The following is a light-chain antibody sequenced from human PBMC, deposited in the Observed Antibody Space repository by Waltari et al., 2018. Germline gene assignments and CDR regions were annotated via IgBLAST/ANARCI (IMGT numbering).Light chain of an antibody. CDR3: QHYLRLPVT. V-gene: IGKV3-20*01. Sequence: EIVLTQSPCTLSLSPGESATLSCRTSQSGTRALAWYQQKPGQAPRLLIYGASNRATGIPDRFRGSGSGTDFSLTISSLEPEDFAVYYCQHYLRLPVTFGQGTKVEVK. CDR1: QSGTRA. J-gene: IGKJ1*01. CDR2: GAS.